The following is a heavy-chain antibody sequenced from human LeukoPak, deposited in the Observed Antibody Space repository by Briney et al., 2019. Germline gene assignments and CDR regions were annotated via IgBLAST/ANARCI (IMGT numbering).Heavy chain of an antibody. D-gene: IGHD5-24*01. CDR3: ARLWMATTFDY. CDR1: GFTFSSYS. J-gene: IGHJ4*02. V-gene: IGHV3-7*03. CDR2: IKQDGSEK. Sequence: GGSLRLSCAASGFTFSSYSMNWVRQAPGKGLEWVANIKQDGSEKYYVDSVKGRFTISRDNAKNSLYLQMNSLRAEDTAVYYCARLWMATTFDYWGQGTLVTVSS.